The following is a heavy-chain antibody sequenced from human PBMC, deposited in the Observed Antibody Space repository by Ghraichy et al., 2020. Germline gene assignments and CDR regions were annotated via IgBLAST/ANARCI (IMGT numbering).Heavy chain of an antibody. CDR1: GFTFDDFA. CDR2: ISWNSGNI. CDR3: AKDIGDYGDLRGNFGY. V-gene: IGHV3-9*01. D-gene: IGHD4-17*01. Sequence: GGSLRLSCAASGFTFDDFAMHWVRQAPGKGLEWVSGISWNSGNIGYADSVKGRFTISRDNAKNSLYLQMNSLRAEDTALYYCAKDIGDYGDLRGNFGYWGQGTLVTVSS. J-gene: IGHJ4*02.